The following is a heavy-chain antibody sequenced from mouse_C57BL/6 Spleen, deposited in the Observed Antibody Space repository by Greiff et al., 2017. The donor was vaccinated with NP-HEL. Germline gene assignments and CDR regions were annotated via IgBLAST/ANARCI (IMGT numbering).Heavy chain of an antibody. CDR2: INPSSGYT. Sequence: VQLQQSGAELARPGASVKMSCKASGYTFTSYTMHWVKQRPGQGLEWIGYINPSSGYTKYNQKFKDKATLTADKSSSTAYMQLSSLTSEDSAVYYCARSGYDGYYVGYWGQGTTLTVSS. CDR3: ARSGYDGYYVGY. J-gene: IGHJ2*01. D-gene: IGHD2-3*01. CDR1: GYTFTSYT. V-gene: IGHV1-4*01.